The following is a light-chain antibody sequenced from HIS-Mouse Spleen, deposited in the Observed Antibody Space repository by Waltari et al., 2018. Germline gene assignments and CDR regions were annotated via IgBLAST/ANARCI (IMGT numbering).Light chain of an antibody. CDR2: EDN. J-gene: IGLJ2*01. CDR3: QSYDSSNHVV. V-gene: IGLV6-57*02. CDR1: SGSIASNY. Sequence: NFMLTQPHSVSESPGKTVTISCTGSSGSIASNYVQWYQQRPGRAPTTVIYEDNQRPSGFPDLLSGSGDSSSDSASLTISGLKPGDEADYYGQSYDSSNHVVVGGGTKLTVL.